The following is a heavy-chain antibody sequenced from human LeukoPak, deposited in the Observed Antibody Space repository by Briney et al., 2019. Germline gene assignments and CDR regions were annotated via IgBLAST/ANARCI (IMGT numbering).Heavy chain of an antibody. CDR2: INPNSGAT. Sequence: APVKVSCKASGYTFPGYYMHWVRQAPGQGLEWMGWINPNSGATNYAQKFQGRVTMTRDTSINTAYMELTSLKSDDTAVYYCAREHSSSSGKVFDYWGQGTLVTVSS. V-gene: IGHV1-2*02. D-gene: IGHD6-6*01. J-gene: IGHJ4*02. CDR3: AREHSSSSGKVFDY. CDR1: GYTFPGYY.